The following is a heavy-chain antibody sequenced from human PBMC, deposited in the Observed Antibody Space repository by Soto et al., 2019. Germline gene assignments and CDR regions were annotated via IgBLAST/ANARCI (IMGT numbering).Heavy chain of an antibody. CDR1: GFTFGNYA. Sequence: PGGSLRLSCAASGFTFGNYAMHWVRQAPGQGLVWVSRINTDGSSTTYADSVKGRFTISRDNSKNTLYLQMNSLRAEDSAVYYFATEAILAGRADFDYWGPGTLVTVSS. CDR3: ATEAILAGRADFDY. J-gene: IGHJ4*02. V-gene: IGHV3-74*03. CDR2: INTDGSST. D-gene: IGHD6-6*01.